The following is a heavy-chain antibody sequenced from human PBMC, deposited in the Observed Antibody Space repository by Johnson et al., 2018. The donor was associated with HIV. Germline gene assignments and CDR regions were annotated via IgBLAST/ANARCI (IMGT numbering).Heavy chain of an antibody. J-gene: IGHJ3*01. V-gene: IGHV3-53*01. Sequence: VQLVESGGGLIQPGGSLRLSCAASGLSVSYGYMTWVRQAPGKGLEWVSVIYSGCNTYYTDSVKGRFTISRDNSDNTMYLQMNSLRDEDTAVYYCARAPHDAFDVWGQGTMVTVSS. CDR3: ARAPHDAFDV. CDR1: GLSVSYGY. CDR2: IYSGCNT.